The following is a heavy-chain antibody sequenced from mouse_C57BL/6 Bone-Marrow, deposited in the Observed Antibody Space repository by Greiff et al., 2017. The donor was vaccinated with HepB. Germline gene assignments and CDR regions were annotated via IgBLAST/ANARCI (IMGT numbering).Heavy chain of an antibody. CDR3: ARGVTTVVGHWYFDV. Sequence: EVQRVESGGGLVKPGGSLKLSCAASGFTFSDYGMHWVRQAPEKGLEWVAYISSGSSTIYYADTVKGRFTISRDNAKNTLFLQMTSLRSEDTAMYYCARGVTTVVGHWYFDVWGTGTTVTVSS. J-gene: IGHJ1*03. D-gene: IGHD1-1*01. CDR2: ISSGSSTI. CDR1: GFTFSDYG. V-gene: IGHV5-17*01.